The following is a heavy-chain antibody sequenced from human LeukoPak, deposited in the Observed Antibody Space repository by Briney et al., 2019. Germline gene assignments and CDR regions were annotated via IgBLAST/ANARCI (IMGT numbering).Heavy chain of an antibody. V-gene: IGHV3-20*04. J-gene: IGHJ4*02. CDR3: ATNIVGATFDY. CDR2: INWNGGST. CDR1: GFTFDDYG. D-gene: IGHD1-26*01. Sequence: TGGSLRLSCAASGFTFDDYGMSWVRQAPGKGLEWVSGINWNGGSTGYADSVKGRFTISRDNAKNSLYLQMNSLRAEDTALYYCATNIVGATFDYWGQGTLVTGSS.